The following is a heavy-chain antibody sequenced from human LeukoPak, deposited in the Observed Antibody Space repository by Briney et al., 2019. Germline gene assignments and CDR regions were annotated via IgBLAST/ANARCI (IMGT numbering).Heavy chain of an antibody. CDR2: ISAYNGNT. V-gene: IGHV1-18*01. J-gene: IGHJ3*02. CDR3: ARDSGYAKDAFDI. CDR1: GGSFNTYP. Sequence: ASVKVSCKASGGSFNTYPIGWVRQAPGQGLEWMGWISAYNGNTNYAQKLQGRVTMTTDTSTSTAYMELRSLRSDDTAVYYCARDSGYAKDAFDIWGQGTMVTVSS. D-gene: IGHD5-12*01.